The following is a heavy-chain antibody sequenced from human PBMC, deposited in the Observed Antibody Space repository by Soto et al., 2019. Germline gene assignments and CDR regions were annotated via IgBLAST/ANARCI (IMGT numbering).Heavy chain of an antibody. J-gene: IGHJ6*03. Sequence: QMQLVESGGGVVQPGTSLRLSCAASGFTFSHYAMYWVRQAPGKGLEWVTIIWYDGSDKNYGDSVKGRFTSSRDNSKNTLYLQMNSLRVEDTAVYYCARDSGGDYHNYYMDVWGKGTTVTVSS. CDR2: IWYDGSDK. V-gene: IGHV3-33*01. CDR1: GFTFSHYA. D-gene: IGHD4-17*01. CDR3: ARDSGGDYHNYYMDV.